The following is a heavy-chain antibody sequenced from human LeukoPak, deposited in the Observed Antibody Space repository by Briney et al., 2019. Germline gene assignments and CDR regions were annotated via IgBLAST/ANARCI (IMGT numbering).Heavy chain of an antibody. CDR1: GYTFTSYY. V-gene: IGHV1-46*01. CDR2: INPSGGST. CDR3: ARSLNYDFWSGYYDYYYYGMDV. Sequence: VSVTVSCTASGYTFTSYYMHWVRQAPGQGLEWMGIINPSGGSTNYAQKFQGRVTMTRDTSTSTVYMELSSLRAEDTAVYYCARSLNYDFWSGYYDYYYYGMDVWGQGTTVTVSS. J-gene: IGHJ6*02. D-gene: IGHD3-3*01.